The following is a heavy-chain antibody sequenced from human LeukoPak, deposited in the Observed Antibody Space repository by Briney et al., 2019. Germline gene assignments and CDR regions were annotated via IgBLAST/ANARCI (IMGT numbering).Heavy chain of an antibody. Sequence: GESLKISCKGSGYSFTSYWIGWVRQMPGKGLEWMGIIYPGDSDTRYSPSFQGQVTISADKSISTAYLQWSSLKASDTAMYYCARPLPSGMVATGFDYWGQGTLVTVSP. V-gene: IGHV5-51*01. J-gene: IGHJ4*02. CDR3: ARPLPSGMVATGFDY. D-gene: IGHD5-12*01. CDR2: IYPGDSDT. CDR1: GYSFTSYW.